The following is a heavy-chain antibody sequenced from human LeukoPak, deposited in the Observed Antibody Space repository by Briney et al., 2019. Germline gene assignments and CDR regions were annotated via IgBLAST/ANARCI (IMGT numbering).Heavy chain of an antibody. Sequence: SETLSLTCAVSGGSISSGGYSWSWIRQHPGKGLEWIGYIYYSGSTYYNPSLKSRVTISVDTSKNQFSLKLSSVTAADTAVYYCARDPFVDYGDDAFDIWGQGTMVTVSS. CDR1: GGSISSGGYS. V-gene: IGHV4-31*11. CDR2: IYYSGST. J-gene: IGHJ3*02. CDR3: ARDPFVDYGDDAFDI. D-gene: IGHD4-17*01.